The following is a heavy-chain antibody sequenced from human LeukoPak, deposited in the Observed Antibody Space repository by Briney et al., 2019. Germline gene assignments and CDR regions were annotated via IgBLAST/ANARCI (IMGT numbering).Heavy chain of an antibody. Sequence: ASVKVSCKASGYTFTSYAMNWVRQAPGQGLEWMGWINTNTGDPTYAQGFTGRFVFSLDTSVSTAYLQISSLKAEDTAVYYCARENGRGVIRYYGMDVWGQGTTVTVSS. D-gene: IGHD3-10*01. J-gene: IGHJ6*02. CDR1: GYTFTSYA. CDR3: ARENGRGVIRYYGMDV. V-gene: IGHV7-4-1*02. CDR2: INTNTGDP.